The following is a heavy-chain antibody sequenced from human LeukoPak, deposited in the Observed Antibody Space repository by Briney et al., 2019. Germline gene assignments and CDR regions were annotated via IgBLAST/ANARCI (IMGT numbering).Heavy chain of an antibody. V-gene: IGHV4-34*01. J-gene: IGHJ4*02. CDR2: INHSGST. Sequence: PSETLSLTCAVYGGSFSGYYWSWLRQPPGKGLEWIGEINHSGSTNYNPSLKSRVTISVDTSKHQFSLKLSSVTAADTAVYHCARGEFNWGVDYWGQGTLVTVSS. CDR1: GGSFSGYY. CDR3: ARGEFNWGVDY. D-gene: IGHD7-27*01.